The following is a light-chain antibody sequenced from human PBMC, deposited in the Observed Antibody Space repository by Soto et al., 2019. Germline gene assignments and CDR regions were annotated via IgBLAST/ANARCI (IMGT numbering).Light chain of an antibody. Sequence: DIQMTQSPSTLSGSIDDRVTITCRASQNISRWLAWYQQKPGKAPNLLIYDASSLQSGVPSRFSGIGSGTEFTLTISSLPPDDFATYCCQQYNSQWTFGQGTKVDIK. CDR3: QQYNSQWT. V-gene: IGKV1-5*01. CDR1: QNISRW. J-gene: IGKJ1*01. CDR2: DAS.